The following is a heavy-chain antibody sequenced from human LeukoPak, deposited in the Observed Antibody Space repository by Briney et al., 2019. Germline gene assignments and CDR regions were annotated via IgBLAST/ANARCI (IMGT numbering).Heavy chain of an antibody. D-gene: IGHD3-16*02. J-gene: IGHJ4*02. CDR3: ARDFRLIVWFDY. CDR2: ISSSSSYI. V-gene: IGHV3-21*01. CDR1: GFTFSSYS. Sequence: GGSLRLSCAASGFTFSSYSMNWVRQAPGKGLEWVSSISSSSSYIYYADSVKGRFTISRDNAKNSLYLQMNSLRAEDTAVYYCARDFRLIVWFDYWGQGTLVTVSS.